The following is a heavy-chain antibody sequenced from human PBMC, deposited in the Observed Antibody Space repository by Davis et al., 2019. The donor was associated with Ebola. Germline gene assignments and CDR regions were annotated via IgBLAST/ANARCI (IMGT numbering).Heavy chain of an antibody. D-gene: IGHD6-13*01. CDR2: IYYSGST. CDR1: GGSISSYY. J-gene: IGHJ4*02. V-gene: IGHV4-59*12. CDR3: ARGLLSSSWYVDY. Sequence: PSETLSLTCTVSGGSISSYYWSWIRQPPGKGLEWIGYIYYSGSTNYNPSLKSRVTISVDTSKNQFSLKLSSVTAADTAVYYCARGLLSSSWYVDYWGQGTLVTVSS.